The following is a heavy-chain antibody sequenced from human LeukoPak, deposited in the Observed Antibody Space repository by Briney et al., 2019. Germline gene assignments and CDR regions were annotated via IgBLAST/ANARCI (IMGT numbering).Heavy chain of an antibody. Sequence: SQTLSLTCAISGDSVSSTSATWHWIRQSPSRGLEWLGRIYYRSNWYNDYAVSVKSRITINPDTSKDQFSLQLSSVTPEDTAVYYCARGGSGWYFDYWGQGTLVTVSS. CDR2: IYYRSNWYN. CDR3: ARGGSGWYFDY. D-gene: IGHD6-19*01. CDR1: GDSVSSTSAT. V-gene: IGHV6-1*01. J-gene: IGHJ4*02.